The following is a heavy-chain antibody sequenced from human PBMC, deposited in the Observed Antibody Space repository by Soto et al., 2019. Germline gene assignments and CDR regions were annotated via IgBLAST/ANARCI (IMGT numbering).Heavy chain of an antibody. CDR3: ARADRSGWYVDH. V-gene: IGHV3-33*01. J-gene: IGHJ4*02. CDR1: GFTFSSYG. CDR2: IWYDVSNK. D-gene: IGHD6-19*01. Sequence: QVQLVESGGGVGQPGRSLRLSCAASGFTFSSYGIHWVRQAPGTGLEWVAMIWYDVSNKPYADSVKGRLSISRDNSQNTVSLQMNSLGAEETAVYYCARADRSGWYVDHRGKGTLLTVSS.